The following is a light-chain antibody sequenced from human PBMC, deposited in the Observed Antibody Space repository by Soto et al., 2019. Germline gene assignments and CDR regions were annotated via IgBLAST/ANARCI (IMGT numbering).Light chain of an antibody. V-gene: IGKV3-15*01. CDR2: GAS. J-gene: IGKJ4*01. CDR3: QQYYTWPLT. CDR1: QSVSSN. Sequence: EIVVTQSPATLSVSPGERATLSCRASQSVSSNLTWYQHKPGQAPRLLIYGASTRATGIPARFSGSGSGTEFTLTISSLQSEDFAVYYCQQYYTWPLTFGGGTKVEIK.